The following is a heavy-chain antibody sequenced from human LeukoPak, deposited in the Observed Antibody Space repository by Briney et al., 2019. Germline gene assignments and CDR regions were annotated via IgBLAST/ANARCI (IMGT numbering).Heavy chain of an antibody. Sequence: ASVKVSCRANGSNFKNYAFSWVRQAPGQGLEWMGWISAYNGNTNYAQKLQGRVTMTTDTSTSTAYMELRSLRSDDTAVYYCARGGVQPSFANFDYWGQGTLVTVSS. V-gene: IGHV1-18*01. CDR3: ARGGVQPSFANFDY. D-gene: IGHD6-13*01. CDR2: ISAYNGNT. CDR1: GSNFKNYA. J-gene: IGHJ4*02.